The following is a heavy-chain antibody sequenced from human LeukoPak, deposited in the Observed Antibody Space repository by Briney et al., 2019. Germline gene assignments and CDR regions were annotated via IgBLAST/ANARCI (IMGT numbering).Heavy chain of an antibody. Sequence: SETLSLTCTVSGGSISSYYWSWIRQPPGKGLEWIGYIYYSGSTNYNPSLKSRVTISVGTSKNQFSLKLSSVTAADTAVYYCASGAYDYYYYMDVWGKGTTVTVSS. J-gene: IGHJ6*03. V-gene: IGHV4-59*01. CDR3: ASGAYDYYYYMDV. CDR1: GGSISSYY. CDR2: IYYSGST. D-gene: IGHD2-2*01.